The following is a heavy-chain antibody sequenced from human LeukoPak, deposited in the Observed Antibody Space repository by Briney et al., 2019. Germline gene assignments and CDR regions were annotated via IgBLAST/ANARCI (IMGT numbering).Heavy chain of an antibody. CDR1: GFTFSSYE. CDR3: AELGITMIGGV. J-gene: IGHJ6*04. Sequence: GGSLRLSCAASGFTFSSYEMNWVRQAPGKGLEGGSYISSSGSTIYYAASVKGRFTISRDNAKNSLYLQMNSLRAEDTAVYYCAELGITMIGGVWGKGTTVTISS. D-gene: IGHD3-10*02. CDR2: ISSSGSTI. V-gene: IGHV3-48*03.